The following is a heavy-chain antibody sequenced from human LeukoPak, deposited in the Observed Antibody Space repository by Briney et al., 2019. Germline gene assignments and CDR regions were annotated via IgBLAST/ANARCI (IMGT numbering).Heavy chain of an antibody. D-gene: IGHD3-10*02. CDR2: IIPVFGTA. V-gene: IGHV1-69*01. J-gene: IGHJ6*03. Sequence: GSSVKVSCKASGGTFSSYAINWVRHAPGQGLEWMGGIIPVFGTANYAQNFQGRVTITADDSTSTAYMEVSSLRSEDTAVYYCAIVFVPRYYYYYMDVWGKGTTVTVSS. CDR3: AIVFVPRYYYYYMDV. CDR1: GGTFSSYA.